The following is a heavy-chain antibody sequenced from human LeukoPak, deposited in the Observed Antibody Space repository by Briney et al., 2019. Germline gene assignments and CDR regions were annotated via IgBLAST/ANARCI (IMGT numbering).Heavy chain of an antibody. CDR1: GFIFSSYA. CDR3: AKQHGNFDS. D-gene: IGHD1-26*01. J-gene: IGHJ4*02. V-gene: IGHV3-23*01. Sequence: GGSLRLSCAASGFIFSSYAMSWVRQAPGKGLEWVSHISASGGTIYYADSVKGRFTISRDNSKNTLYLQMNSLGAEDTALHYCAKQHGNFDSWGQGTLVTVSS. CDR2: ISASGGTI.